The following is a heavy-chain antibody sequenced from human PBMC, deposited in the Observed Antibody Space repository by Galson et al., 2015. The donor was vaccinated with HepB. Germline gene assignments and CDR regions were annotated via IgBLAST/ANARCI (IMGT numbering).Heavy chain of an antibody. CDR3: ARNQLVGGALDV. V-gene: IGHV3-33*01. D-gene: IGHD3-10*01. CDR2: IWYDGSYK. CDR1: GFTFSSYS. J-gene: IGHJ6*02. Sequence: SLRLSCAASGFTFSSYSMHWVRQAPGKGLEWVVVIWYDGSYKFYLDSVKGRFTISRDNSKNTLYLEMSRLRGEDTALYYCARNQLVGGALDVWGQGTTVIVSS.